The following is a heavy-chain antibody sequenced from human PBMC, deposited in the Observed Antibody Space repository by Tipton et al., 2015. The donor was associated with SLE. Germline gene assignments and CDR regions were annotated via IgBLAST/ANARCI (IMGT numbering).Heavy chain of an antibody. V-gene: IGHV4-39*01. CDR2: MSSCGGA. CDR3: ARHVITIVQGFFDL. Sequence: TLSLTCSVSGGSIGSSVYYWGWIRQPPGKGLEWIGSMSSCGGAYYNPSLESRVTIFVDTSKKQLSLTLGSATAADTAVYYCARHVITIVQGFFDLWGRGTLVTVAS. CDR1: GGSIGSSVYY. D-gene: IGHD3-10*01. J-gene: IGHJ2*01.